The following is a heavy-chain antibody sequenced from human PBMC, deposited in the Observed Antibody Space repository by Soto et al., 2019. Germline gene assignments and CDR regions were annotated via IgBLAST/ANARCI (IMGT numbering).Heavy chain of an antibody. J-gene: IGHJ6*02. CDR1: GGTFSNYA. D-gene: IGHD2-2*01. V-gene: IGHV1-69*01. CDR3: AQRCSSSDCPRNYHYAMDV. CDR2: IIPIFGTV. Sequence: QVQLVQSGAEVKKPGSSVKVSCKASGGTFSNYAIIWVRQAPGQGLEWVGGIIPIFGTVNNAQKFKGRVRITAEESTSTAYMELSSLRSEDTAVYYCAQRCSSSDCPRNYHYAMDVWGQGTAVTVSS.